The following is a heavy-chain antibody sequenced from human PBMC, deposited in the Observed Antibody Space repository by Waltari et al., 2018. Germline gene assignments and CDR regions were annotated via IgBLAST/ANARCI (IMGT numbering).Heavy chain of an antibody. V-gene: IGHV1-2*06. CDR3: ARWPALSADPYYFDY. CDR1: GYTFIDYY. CDR2: VIPKSGGT. J-gene: IGHJ4*02. Sequence: QVQLVQSGAEVKKPGASVRVSCKNSGYTFIDYYIHWVRQAPGQGLEWMVRVIPKSGGTIYPKKLKDRVTMTRDTSISTAYMELSRLTFDDTAVYFCARWPALSADPYYFDYWGQGTLVTVSS. D-gene: IGHD3-16*01.